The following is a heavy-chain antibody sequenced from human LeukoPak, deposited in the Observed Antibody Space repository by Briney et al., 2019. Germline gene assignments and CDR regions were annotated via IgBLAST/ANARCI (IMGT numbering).Heavy chain of an antibody. CDR1: GFTFSDYY. Sequence: GGSLRLSCAASGFTFSDYYMSWIRQAPGKGLEWVSYISSSSSYTNYADSVKGRFTISRDNAKNSLYLQMNGLRAEDTAVYYCARVVDIVVVPAGCFDYWGQGTLVTVSS. CDR2: ISSSSSYT. J-gene: IGHJ4*02. D-gene: IGHD2-2*01. V-gene: IGHV3-11*05. CDR3: ARVVDIVVVPAGCFDY.